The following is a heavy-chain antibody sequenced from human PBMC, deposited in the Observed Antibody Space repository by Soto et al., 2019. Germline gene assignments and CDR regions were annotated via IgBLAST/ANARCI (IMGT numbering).Heavy chain of an antibody. V-gene: IGHV1-2*02. Sequence: QVRLVQSGAEVKEPGDSVRVSCEASGYTFTAYHIHWVRQAPGQGLEWMGSINPKFGDTGYAQDFQGRVSMTSDMSISTVYMELSRLTSDDTAIYYCARNMDYYYGRGSGNGHGVWGQGTTVTVFS. D-gene: IGHD3-10*02. CDR2: INPKFGDT. J-gene: IGHJ6*02. CDR3: ARNMDYYYGRGSGNGHGV. CDR1: GYTFTAYH.